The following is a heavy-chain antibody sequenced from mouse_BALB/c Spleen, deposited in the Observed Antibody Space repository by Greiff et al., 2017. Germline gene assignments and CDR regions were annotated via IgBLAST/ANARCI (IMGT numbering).Heavy chain of an antibody. J-gene: IGHJ4*01. CDR2: IWGDGST. V-gene: IGHV2-6-7*01. CDR1: GFSLTGYG. D-gene: IGHD2-2*01. Sequence: QVQLQQSGPGLVAPSQSLSITCTVSGFSLTGYGVNWVRQPPGKGLEWLGMIWGDGSTDYNSALKSRLSISKDNSKSQVFLKMNSLQTDDTARYYCARDYYGYERIYYYAMDYWGQGTSVTVSS. CDR3: ARDYYGYERIYYYAMDY.